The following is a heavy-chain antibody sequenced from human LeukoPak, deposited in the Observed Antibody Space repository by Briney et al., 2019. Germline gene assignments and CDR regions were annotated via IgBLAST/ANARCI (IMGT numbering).Heavy chain of an antibody. Sequence: GGSLRLSCAASGCTFSSYSMNWVRQAPGKGLEWVSSISSSSSYIYYADSVKGRFTISRDNAKNSLYLQMNSLRAEDTAVYYCARDRIAAAGTPDYWGQGTLVTVSS. J-gene: IGHJ4*02. CDR3: ARDRIAAAGTPDY. V-gene: IGHV3-21*01. D-gene: IGHD6-13*01. CDR1: GCTFSSYS. CDR2: ISSSSSYI.